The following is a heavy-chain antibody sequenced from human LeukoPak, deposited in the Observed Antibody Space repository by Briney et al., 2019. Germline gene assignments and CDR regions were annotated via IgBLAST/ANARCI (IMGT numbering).Heavy chain of an antibody. J-gene: IGHJ5*02. CDR3: ARARYCSGGSCYNNWFDP. CDR1: GGSISRYY. CDR2: IYYSGST. D-gene: IGHD2-15*01. V-gene: IGHV4-59*01. Sequence: SETLSLTCSVSGGSISRYYWNWIRQPPGKGLEWIADIYYSGSTNYNPSLKSRVTISVDTSKNQFSLKLSSVTAADTAVYYCARARYCSGGSCYNNWFDPWGQGTLVTVSS.